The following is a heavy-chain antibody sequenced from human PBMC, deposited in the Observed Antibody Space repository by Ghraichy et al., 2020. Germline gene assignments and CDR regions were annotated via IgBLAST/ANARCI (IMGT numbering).Heavy chain of an antibody. CDR1: DDSISSYY. D-gene: IGHD3-22*01. Sequence: SETLSLTCTVSDDSISSYYWSWIRQSPGKGLEWIGYIYYTGSTNYNPSLRSRVTISVDRSENQFSLKLSSVTAADTAVYYCARHYYDTSLLPDAFDIWGQGTMVTVSS. CDR2: IYYTGST. CDR3: ARHYYDTSLLPDAFDI. J-gene: IGHJ3*02. V-gene: IGHV4-59*01.